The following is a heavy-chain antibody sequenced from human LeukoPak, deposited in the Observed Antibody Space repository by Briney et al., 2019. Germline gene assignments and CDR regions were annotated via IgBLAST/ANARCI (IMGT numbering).Heavy chain of an antibody. J-gene: IGHJ4*02. V-gene: IGHV1-69*06. D-gene: IGHD3-22*01. CDR2: IIPIFGTA. Sequence: ASVKVSCKASGGTFSSYAISWVRQAPGQGLEWMGGIIPIFGTANYAQKFQGRVTITADKSTSTAYMELSSLRSEDTAVYYCARATYYYDSSGYPRFDYWGQGTLVTVSS. CDR1: GGTFSSYA. CDR3: ARATYYYDSSGYPRFDY.